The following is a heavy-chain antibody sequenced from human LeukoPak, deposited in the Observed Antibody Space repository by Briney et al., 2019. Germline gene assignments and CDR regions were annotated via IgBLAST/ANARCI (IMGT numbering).Heavy chain of an antibody. CDR2: ISYDGSNK. D-gene: IGHD3-16*01. Sequence: GGSLRLSCAASGFIFNNYPMYWVRQAPGKGLEWVAVISYDGSNKYYADSVKGRFTVSRDNSRKTLYLQMNSLRAEDTAVYYCARERQQNTGQDYDYVWGNDPKNPLDYWGQGTLVTVSS. V-gene: IGHV3-30*01. J-gene: IGHJ4*02. CDR3: ARERQQNTGQDYDYVWGNDPKNPLDY. CDR1: GFIFNNYP.